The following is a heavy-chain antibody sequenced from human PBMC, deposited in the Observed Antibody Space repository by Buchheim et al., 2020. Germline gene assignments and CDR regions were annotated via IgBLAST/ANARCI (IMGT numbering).Heavy chain of an antibody. D-gene: IGHD4-11*01. CDR3: ARDALYSNSYWYFDL. CDR1: GFTFSSYT. J-gene: IGHJ2*01. Sequence: EVQLVESGGGLVQPGGSLRLSCAASGFTFSSYTMNWVRQAPGKGLEWVSYISSTTRSIFYADSVKGRFTISRDNAKNLLFFQMNSLRDEDTGVYYCARDALYSNSYWYFDLWGRGTL. V-gene: IGHV3-48*02. CDR2: ISSTTRSI.